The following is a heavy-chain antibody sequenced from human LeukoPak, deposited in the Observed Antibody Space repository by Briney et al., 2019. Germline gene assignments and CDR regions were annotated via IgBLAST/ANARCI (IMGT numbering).Heavy chain of an antibody. V-gene: IGHV3-23*01. Sequence: GGSLRLSCAASGFTFNTYAMSWVRQAPGKGLEWVSGISWNSGSIDYADSVRGRFTISRDNSKNTLYLQMNSLRAEDTAVYYCARVPVPSSSWYRSWFDPWGQGTLVTVSS. J-gene: IGHJ5*02. CDR3: ARVPVPSSSWYRSWFDP. D-gene: IGHD6-13*01. CDR2: ISWNSGSI. CDR1: GFTFNTYA.